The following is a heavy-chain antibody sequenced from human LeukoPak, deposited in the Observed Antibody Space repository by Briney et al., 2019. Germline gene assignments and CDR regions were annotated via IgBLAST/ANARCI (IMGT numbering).Heavy chain of an antibody. CDR1: GFTFSSYE. CDR3: ARDSTYGDYVDFDY. J-gene: IGHJ4*02. D-gene: IGHD4-17*01. CDR2: ISSSSSYI. V-gene: IGHV3-21*01. Sequence: GGSLRLSCAASGFTFSSYEMNWVRQAPGKGLEWVSSISSSSSYIYYADSVKGRFTISRDNAKNSLYLQMNSLRAEDTAVYYCARDSTYGDYVDFDYWGQGTLVTVSS.